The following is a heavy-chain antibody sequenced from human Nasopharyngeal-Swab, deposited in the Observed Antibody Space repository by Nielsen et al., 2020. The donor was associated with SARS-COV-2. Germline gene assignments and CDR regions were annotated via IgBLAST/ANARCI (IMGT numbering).Heavy chain of an antibody. CDR1: GFTVSGYF. Sequence: GGSLRLSCAASGFTVSGYFMTWVRQAPGKGLEWVSVIYSAGQTNYADSVKGRFTISRDNSKNTLYLQMNSLRAEDTAVYYCARGVGVDDFWSGRFDYWGQGTLVTVSS. CDR2: IYSAGQT. J-gene: IGHJ4*02. V-gene: IGHV3-53*01. D-gene: IGHD3-3*01. CDR3: ARGVGVDDFWSGRFDY.